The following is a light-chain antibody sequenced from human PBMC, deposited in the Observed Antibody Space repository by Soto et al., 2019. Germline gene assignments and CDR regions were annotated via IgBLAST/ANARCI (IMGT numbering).Light chain of an antibody. CDR1: SSDAGNYNL. CDR2: EGS. CDR3: SSYTSSSTAV. V-gene: IGLV2-14*02. J-gene: IGLJ1*01. Sequence: QSALTQPASVSGSPGQSITISCTGTSSDAGNYNLVSWYQHHPGKAPKLMIYEGSKRPSGVSNRFSGSNSGTTASLTISGLQAEDEADYYCSSYTSSSTAVFGTGTKLTVL.